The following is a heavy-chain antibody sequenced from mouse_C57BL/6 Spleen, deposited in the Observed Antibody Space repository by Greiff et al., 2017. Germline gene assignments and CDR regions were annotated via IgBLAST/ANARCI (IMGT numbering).Heavy chain of an antibody. CDR3: ARYYYGSSNYFDY. CDR1: GYSITSGYY. Sequence: EVKLQESGPGLVKPSQSLSLTCSVTGYSITSGYYWNWIRQFPGNKLEWMGYISYDGSNNYNPSLKNPISVTRDTSKNPFFLKLNSVTTEDTATYYCARYYYGSSNYFDYWGQGTTLTVSS. V-gene: IGHV3-6*01. CDR2: ISYDGSN. J-gene: IGHJ2*01. D-gene: IGHD1-1*01.